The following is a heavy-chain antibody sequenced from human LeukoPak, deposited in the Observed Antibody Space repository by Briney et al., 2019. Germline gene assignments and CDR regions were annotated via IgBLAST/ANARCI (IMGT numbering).Heavy chain of an antibody. CDR3: ARPGPDTAMVTELAY. Sequence: GGSLRLSCAASGFTFSSYAMHWVRQAPGKGLEWVAVISYDGSNKYYADSVKGRFTISRDNSKNTLYLQMNSLRAEDTAVYYCARPGPDTAMVTELAYWGQGTLVTVS. CDR1: GFTFSSYA. D-gene: IGHD5-18*01. CDR2: ISYDGSNK. J-gene: IGHJ4*02. V-gene: IGHV3-30*01.